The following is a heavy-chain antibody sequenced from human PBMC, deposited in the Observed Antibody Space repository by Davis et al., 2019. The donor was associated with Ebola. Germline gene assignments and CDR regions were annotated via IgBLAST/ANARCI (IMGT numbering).Heavy chain of an antibody. J-gene: IGHJ4*02. D-gene: IGHD6-25*01. CDR3: ARGQRLSALDF. CDR2: IYNSGST. Sequence: PSETLSLTCTVSGGSISSYYWSWIRQSPGKGLEWIGYIYNSGSTNYNPSFKSRVTISVDTSKNQFSLKLSSVTAADTAVYYCARGQRLSALDFWGQGALVTVSS. CDR1: GGSISSYY. V-gene: IGHV4-59*01.